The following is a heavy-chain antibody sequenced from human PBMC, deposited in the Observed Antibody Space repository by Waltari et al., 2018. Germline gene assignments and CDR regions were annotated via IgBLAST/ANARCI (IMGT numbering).Heavy chain of an antibody. Sequence: QVQLVQSGAEVKKPGSSVKVSCKASGGTFSSYAISWVRQAPGQGLEWMGRISPFLGIASSGQRFHGRVTITADKSTSTAYMELSSLRSEDTAVYYCARDERGYSNYVAYYGMDVWGQGTTVTVSS. CDR1: GGTFSSYA. CDR2: ISPFLGIA. CDR3: ARDERGYSNYVAYYGMDV. V-gene: IGHV1-69*09. D-gene: IGHD4-4*01. J-gene: IGHJ6*02.